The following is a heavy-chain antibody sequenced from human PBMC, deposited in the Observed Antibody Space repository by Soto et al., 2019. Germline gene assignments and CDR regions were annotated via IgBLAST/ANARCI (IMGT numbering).Heavy chain of an antibody. V-gene: IGHV3-48*01. Sequence: EVQLVESGGGLVQPGGSLRLSCTASGFTFGDYIMNWVRHAPGKGLEWVSYISSSSSTIRYADSVKGRFTISRDNAKSSLFQHMNSMRAEDEAVYSCARALKQGGGTRLGMDVWGKGTMVIVSS. CDR2: ISSSSSTI. D-gene: IGHD2-15*01. J-gene: IGHJ6*03. CDR1: GFTFGDYI. CDR3: ARALKQGGGTRLGMDV.